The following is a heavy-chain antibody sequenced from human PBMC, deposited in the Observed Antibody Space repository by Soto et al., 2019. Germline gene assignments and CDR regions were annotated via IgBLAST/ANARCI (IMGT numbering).Heavy chain of an antibody. J-gene: IGHJ6*02. CDR1: GFTFNSYA. CDR2: ISYSSGDKT. Sequence: GGSLRLSCATSGFTFNSYAMTWVRQAPGKGLEWVSGISYSSGDKTYYGDSVKDRFAISRDNSKNTVFLQMNSLRVEDSAVYYCVRGNGMDVWGQGTTVTVPS. CDR3: VRGNGMDV. V-gene: IGHV3-23*05.